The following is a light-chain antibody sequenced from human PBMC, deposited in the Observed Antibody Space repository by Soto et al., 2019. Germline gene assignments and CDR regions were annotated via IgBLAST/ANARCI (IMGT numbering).Light chain of an antibody. CDR3: SSYTSSSTLV. CDR1: SGDVGGYTY. Sequence: QSALTQPASVSGSPGQSITISCTGTSGDVGGYTYVSWYQQHPGKAPKLIIYDVSNRPSGVSNRFSGSKSGNTASLPISGRQAEDEADYYCSSYTSSSTLVFGGGTQLTVL. V-gene: IGLV2-14*03. CDR2: DVS. J-gene: IGLJ2*01.